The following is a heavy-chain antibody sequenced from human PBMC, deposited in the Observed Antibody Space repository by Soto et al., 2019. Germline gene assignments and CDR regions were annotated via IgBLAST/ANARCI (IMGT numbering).Heavy chain of an antibody. CDR1: GFTFNSYG. J-gene: IGHJ6*02. CDR2: ISYDGSNK. Sequence: QVQLVESGGGVVQPGRSLRLSCAASGFTFNSYGMHWVRQAPGPGLEWVAVISYDGSNKYHADSVKGRFTISRDNSKNTLYMQMNSLRAEDTAVYFCAKESCTRTTCYAGENGMDVWGQGTTVTVSS. V-gene: IGHV3-30*18. D-gene: IGHD2-2*01. CDR3: AKESCTRTTCYAGENGMDV.